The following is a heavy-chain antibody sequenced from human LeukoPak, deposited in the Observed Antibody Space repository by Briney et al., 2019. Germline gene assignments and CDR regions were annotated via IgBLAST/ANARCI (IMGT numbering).Heavy chain of an antibody. CDR3: ARDVEAAAVLYYFDY. CDR2: ISYDGSNK. D-gene: IGHD6-13*01. J-gene: IGHJ4*02. CDR1: GFTFSSYA. V-gene: IGHV3-30-3*01. Sequence: PGGSLRPSCAASGFTFSSYAMHWVRQAPGKGLEWVAVISYDGSNKYYADSMKGRFTISRDNSKNTLYLQMNSLRAEDTAVYYCARDVEAAAVLYYFDYWGQGTLVTVSS.